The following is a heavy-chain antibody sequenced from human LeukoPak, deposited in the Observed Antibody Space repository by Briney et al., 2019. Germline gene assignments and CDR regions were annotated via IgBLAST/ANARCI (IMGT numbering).Heavy chain of an antibody. V-gene: IGHV4-34*01. Sequence: SETLSLTCAVYGVSFSGSNWSWIRRPPGKGLEWIGEIYNSGSTIYNPSLKSRVTISVDTSKNQLSLNLNSVTAADTAVYYCVRAYDYWGQGTLVTVSS. CDR3: VRAYDY. CDR2: IYNSGST. J-gene: IGHJ4*02. CDR1: GVSFSGSN.